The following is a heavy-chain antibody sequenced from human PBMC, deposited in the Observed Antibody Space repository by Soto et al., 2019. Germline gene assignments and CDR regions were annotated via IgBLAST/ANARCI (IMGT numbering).Heavy chain of an antibody. CDR1: GFTFSDYY. D-gene: IGHD3-10*01. V-gene: IGHV3-11*05. J-gene: IGHJ5*01. CDR3: ARGHTMLGS. Sequence: QVQLVESGGGLVKPGGSLRLSCAASGFTFSDYYMSWIRQAPGRGLEWVSYISSVSSSSTNYADSVKGRFTISRDNAKNSLYLQMNSLRAEDTAVYYCARGHTMLGSWGQGTLVTVSS. CDR2: ISSVSSSST.